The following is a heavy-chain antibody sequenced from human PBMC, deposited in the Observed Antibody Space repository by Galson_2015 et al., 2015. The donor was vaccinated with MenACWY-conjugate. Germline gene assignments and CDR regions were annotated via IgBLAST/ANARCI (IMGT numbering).Heavy chain of an antibody. V-gene: IGHV4-59*01. J-gene: IGHJ4*02. CDR1: GGSISSYY. D-gene: IGHD4-23*01. CDR3: ARARSNGGNFDY. Sequence: LSLTCTVSGGSISSYYWSWIRQPPGKGLEWIGYIYYSGSTNYNPSLKSRVAISLDTSKKQFSLKLSSVTAADTAVYYCARARSNGGNFDYWGQGTLVTVSS. CDR2: IYYSGST.